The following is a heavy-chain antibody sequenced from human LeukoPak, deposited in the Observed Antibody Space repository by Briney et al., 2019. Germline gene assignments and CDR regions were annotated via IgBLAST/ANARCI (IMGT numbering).Heavy chain of an antibody. D-gene: IGHD6-13*01. Sequence: ASVKVSCKASGYTFTSYDINWVRQATGQGLEWMGWMNPNSGNTGYAQKFQGRVTITRNTSISTAYMELSSLRSEDTAAYYCARAVGGLAAAGLALIDYWGQGTLVTVSS. CDR2: MNPNSGNT. CDR3: ARAVGGLAAAGLALIDY. V-gene: IGHV1-8*03. J-gene: IGHJ4*02. CDR1: GYTFTSYD.